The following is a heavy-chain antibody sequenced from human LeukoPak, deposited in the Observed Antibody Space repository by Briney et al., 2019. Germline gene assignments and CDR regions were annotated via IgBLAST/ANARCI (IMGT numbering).Heavy chain of an antibody. D-gene: IGHD6-13*01. CDR3: ARDLYSSRTNDAFVI. J-gene: IGHJ3*02. CDR1: GFTFSSYS. Sequence: PGGSLRLSCAASGFTFSSYSMNWVRQPPGKGLEWIGSIYYSGSTYYNPSLKSRVTISIDTSKNQFSLKLSSVTAADTAVYYCARDLYSSRTNDAFVIWGQGTVVTVSS. CDR2: IYYSGST. V-gene: IGHV4-39*07.